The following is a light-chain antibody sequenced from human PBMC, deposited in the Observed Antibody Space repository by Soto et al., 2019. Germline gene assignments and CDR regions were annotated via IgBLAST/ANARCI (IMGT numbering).Light chain of an antibody. CDR2: AAS. CDR3: QQSYSPPFT. CDR1: QSISSY. Sequence: DIQMTQSPSSLSASVGDRVTITCRASQSISSYLNWYQQKPGKAPKLLIYAASSLQRGVPSTFSGSGSGTDFTLTISSLQPADFATYYGQQSYSPPFTFGPGTTVDIK. J-gene: IGKJ3*01. V-gene: IGKV1-39*01.